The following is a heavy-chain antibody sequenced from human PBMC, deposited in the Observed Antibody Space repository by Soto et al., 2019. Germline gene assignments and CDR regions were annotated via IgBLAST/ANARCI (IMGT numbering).Heavy chain of an antibody. CDR3: ERGSRGIEARYDYGMDV. Sequence: SQTLSLTCAISGDSVSSNSAAWNWIRQSPSRGLEWLGRTYYRSKWYNDYAVSVKSRITINPDTSKNQFSLQLNSVTPEDTAVYYCERGSRGIEARYDYGMDVWGQGTTVT. J-gene: IGHJ6*02. CDR2: TYYRSKWYN. D-gene: IGHD6-6*01. CDR1: GDSVSSNSAA. V-gene: IGHV6-1*01.